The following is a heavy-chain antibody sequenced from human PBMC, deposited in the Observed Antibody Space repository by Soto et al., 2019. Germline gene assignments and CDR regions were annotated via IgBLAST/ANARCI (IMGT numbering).Heavy chain of an antibody. D-gene: IGHD6-25*01. CDR1: GGTFSSYA. V-gene: IGHV1-69*13. CDR3: ARAPEQRCLGYYYYYGMVV. Sequence: ASVKVSCKASGGTFSSYAISWVRQAPGQGLEWMGGIIPIFGTANYAQKFQGRVTITADESTSTAYMELSSLRSEDTAVYYCARAPEQRCLGYYYYYGMVVWCQGTTVTVSS. J-gene: IGHJ6*02. CDR2: IIPIFGTA.